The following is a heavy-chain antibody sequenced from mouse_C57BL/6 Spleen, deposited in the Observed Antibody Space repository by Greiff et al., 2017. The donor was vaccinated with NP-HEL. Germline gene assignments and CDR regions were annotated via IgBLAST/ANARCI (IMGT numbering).Heavy chain of an antibody. J-gene: IGHJ2*01. Sequence: EVQLQQSGPELVKPGASVKISCKASGYTFTDYYMNWVQQSHGKSLEWIGDINPNNGGTSYNQKFKGKATLTVDKSSSTAYMELRSLTSEDSAVYYCARAYYYFDYWGQGTTLTVSS. CDR3: ARAYYYFDY. V-gene: IGHV1-26*01. D-gene: IGHD2-10*01. CDR1: GYTFTDYY. CDR2: INPNNGGT.